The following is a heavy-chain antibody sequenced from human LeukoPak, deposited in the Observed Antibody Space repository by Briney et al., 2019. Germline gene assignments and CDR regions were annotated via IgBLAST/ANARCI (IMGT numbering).Heavy chain of an antibody. CDR2: ISYGGNNK. D-gene: IGHD1-14*01. V-gene: IGHV3-30*04. CDR1: GFTFSSYA. Sequence: GGSLRLSCAASGFTFSSYAMHWVRQARGKGLEWVAVISYGGNNKYYADSVKGRFTISRDNSKNTLYLQMNRERTEDTGVYYCARVPEMWNYSDYGGQGTLVTVSS. CDR3: ARVPEMWNYSDY. J-gene: IGHJ4*02.